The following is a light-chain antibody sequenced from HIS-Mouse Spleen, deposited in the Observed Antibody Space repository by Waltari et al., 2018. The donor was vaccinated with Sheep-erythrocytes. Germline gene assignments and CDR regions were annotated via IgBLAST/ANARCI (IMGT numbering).Light chain of an antibody. V-gene: IGLV2-11*01. Sequence: QSALTQPRSVPGSPGQSVTISCTCTSSDVGGYNFGSLYQQHPGKAHKLMIYDVSKRPSGVTDRFSGSKSGNTASLTISGLQAEDEADYYCCSYAGSYNHVFATGTKVTVL. J-gene: IGLJ1*01. CDR1: SSDVGGYNF. CDR3: CSYAGSYNHV. CDR2: DVS.